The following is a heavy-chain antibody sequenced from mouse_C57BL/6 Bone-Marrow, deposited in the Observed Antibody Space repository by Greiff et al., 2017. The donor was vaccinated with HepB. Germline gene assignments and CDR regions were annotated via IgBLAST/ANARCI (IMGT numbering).Heavy chain of an antibody. CDR2: ISSGSSTI. CDR3: AKFYYYGSECYWYFDV. V-gene: IGHV5-17*01. D-gene: IGHD1-1*01. Sequence: EVKLMESGGGLVKPGGSLKLSCAASGFTFSDYGMHWVRQAPEKGLEWVAYISSGSSTIYYADTVKGRFTISRDNAKNTLFLQRTSLRSEDTAMYYCAKFYYYGSECYWYFDVWGTGTTVTVSS. J-gene: IGHJ1*03. CDR1: GFTFSDYG.